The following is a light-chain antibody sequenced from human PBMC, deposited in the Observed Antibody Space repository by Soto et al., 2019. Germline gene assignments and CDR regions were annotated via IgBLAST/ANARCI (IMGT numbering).Light chain of an antibody. CDR1: QSVRSSD. Sequence: EIVLTQSPGTLSLSPGERATLSCRASQSVRSSDLARFQQKPGQAPRLLIFGASTRATGIPDRFSVSGSGTDFTLTISRLEAEDFAVYYCQHYGSSTWTFGQGTKVEIK. V-gene: IGKV3-20*01. CDR2: GAS. CDR3: QHYGSSTWT. J-gene: IGKJ1*01.